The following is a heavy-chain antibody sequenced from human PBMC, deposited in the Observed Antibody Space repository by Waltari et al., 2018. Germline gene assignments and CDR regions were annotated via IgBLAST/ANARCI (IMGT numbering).Heavy chain of an antibody. CDR2: GKEDVRCK. Sequence: EVQLVESGGGLVQPGGSLRLSCAASGLTFGTSWMRWVRRTPGKGLEVGANGKEDVRCKNYVDSVKGRFTISRDNAKNSLYLQMNSLRADDTAVYYCARDPHYSAFDIWGQGTMVTVSS. CDR1: GLTFGTSW. CDR3: ARDPHYSAFDI. J-gene: IGHJ3*02. D-gene: IGHD2-21*01. V-gene: IGHV3-7*01.